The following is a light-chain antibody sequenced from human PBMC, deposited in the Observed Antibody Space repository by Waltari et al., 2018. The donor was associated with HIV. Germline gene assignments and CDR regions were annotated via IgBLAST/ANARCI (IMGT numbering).Light chain of an antibody. CDR2: NPN. Sequence: QSGLTQPRSASGAIGQRVTISCVGRRSNIGGNSVNWYQQHQGTAPRLLIYNPNQRPSGVPDLFSGSKSGTSAYLACSGLQSADESAYYFSAWDDNVNGLYGGGPKLTVL. CDR1: RSNIGGNS. J-gene: IGLJ2*01. V-gene: IGLV1-44*01. CDR3: SAWDDNVNGL.